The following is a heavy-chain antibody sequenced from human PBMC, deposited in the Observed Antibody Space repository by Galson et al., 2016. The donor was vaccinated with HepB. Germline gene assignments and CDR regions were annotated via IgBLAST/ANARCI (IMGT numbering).Heavy chain of an antibody. CDR2: IIPIFGTA. D-gene: IGHD6-25*01. Sequence: SVKVSCKASGGTFSSYAISWVRQAPGQGLEWMGGIIPIFGTANYAQKFQGRVTMTADESTSTAYMELSSLRSEDTAVYYCATKNGIATGFYYYGMDVWGQGTTVTVS. V-gene: IGHV1-69*13. CDR3: ATKNGIATGFYYYGMDV. J-gene: IGHJ6*02. CDR1: GGTFSSYA.